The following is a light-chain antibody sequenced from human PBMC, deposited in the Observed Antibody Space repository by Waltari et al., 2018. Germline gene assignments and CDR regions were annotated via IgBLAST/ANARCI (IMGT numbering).Light chain of an antibody. Sequence: QSVLAQPPSASGTPGQRVTISCSGSSSNIGSKTANWSQQLPGTAPQLRISSINQRPSGVPDRFSGSKSGTSASLAISGLQSEDEADYYCAAWDDNLNGVVFGGGTKLTVL. CDR2: SIN. J-gene: IGLJ3*02. CDR1: SSNIGSKT. CDR3: AAWDDNLNGVV. V-gene: IGLV1-44*01.